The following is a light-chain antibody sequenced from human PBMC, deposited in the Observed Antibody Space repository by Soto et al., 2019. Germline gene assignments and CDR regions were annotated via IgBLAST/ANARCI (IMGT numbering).Light chain of an antibody. V-gene: IGLV2-14*01. CDR3: SSYTDSSSLV. CDR2: GVS. CDR1: SSDIGAYPY. Sequence: QSALTQPASVSGSPGQSITISCTGTSSDIGAYPYVSWYQLHPGEGPKLMIYGVSNRPSGVSTRFSGSKSGRTASLTISGLQPEDEADYYCSSYTDSSSLVFGGGTKVTVL. J-gene: IGLJ2*01.